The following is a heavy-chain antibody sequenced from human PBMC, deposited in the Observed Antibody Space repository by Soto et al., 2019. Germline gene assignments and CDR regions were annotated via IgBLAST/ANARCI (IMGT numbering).Heavy chain of an antibody. D-gene: IGHD1-26*01. J-gene: IGHJ4*02. CDR3: AREDGVVGSSSAFDH. V-gene: IGHV3-21*01. CDR2: INGRSNYV. Sequence: AGGSVRLSCVFSGFTFSTYTMNWVRQAPGKGLEWVSSINGRSNYVYYADSVKGRFTISRDNAKNSLYLQMNRLRAEDTAIYYCAREDGVVGSSSAFDHWGLGILVTVSS. CDR1: GFTFSTYT.